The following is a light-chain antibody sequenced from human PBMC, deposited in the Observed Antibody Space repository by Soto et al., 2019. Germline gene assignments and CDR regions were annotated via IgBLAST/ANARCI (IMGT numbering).Light chain of an antibody. Sequence: DVVMTQTPLSLSVTPGQPASMSCKSSQSLLHRDGKTYLYWYLQKPGQPPQLLIYEVSNRFSGVPDRFTASGSETDFTLKISRVEAEDVGVYYCMQDVELPFTFGGGTKVEIK. J-gene: IGKJ4*01. CDR3: MQDVELPFT. CDR2: EVS. CDR1: QSLLHRDGKTY. V-gene: IGKV2D-29*01.